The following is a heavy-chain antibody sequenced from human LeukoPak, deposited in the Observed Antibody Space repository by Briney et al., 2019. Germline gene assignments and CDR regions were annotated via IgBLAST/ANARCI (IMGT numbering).Heavy chain of an antibody. CDR1: GFSLTTGGLC. CDR3: ARMWRYNWNYIDY. CDR2: IDSDDDK. J-gene: IGHJ4*02. V-gene: IGHV2-70*11. Sequence: RESGPALVKPTQTLTLTCTFSGFSLTTGGLCVTWVRQPPGKALEWLARIDSDDDKYYSTSLEARLTISKDTSKNQVVLTMTSMDPVDTATYYCARMWRYNWNYIDYWGQGSLVTVSS. D-gene: IGHD1-20*01.